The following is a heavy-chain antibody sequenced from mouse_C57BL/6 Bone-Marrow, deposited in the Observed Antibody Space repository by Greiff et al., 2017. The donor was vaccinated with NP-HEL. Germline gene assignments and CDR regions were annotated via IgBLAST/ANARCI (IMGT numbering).Heavy chain of an antibody. CDR2: IWWDDDK. CDR3: ARMKDYGNSYAMDY. CDR1: GFSLSTFGMG. J-gene: IGHJ4*01. D-gene: IGHD2-1*01. V-gene: IGHV8-8*01. Sequence: QVTLKESGPGILQPSQTLSLTCSFSGFSLSTFGMGVGWIRQPSGKGLEWLAHIWWDDDKYYNPALKSRLTISKDTSKNQVFLKIANVDTADTATYYCARMKDYGNSYAMDYWGQGTSVTVSS.